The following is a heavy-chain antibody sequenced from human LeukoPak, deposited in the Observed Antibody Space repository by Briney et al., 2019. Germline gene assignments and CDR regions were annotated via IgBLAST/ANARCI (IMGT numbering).Heavy chain of an antibody. Sequence: GGSLRLSCAASGFTFSSYAMSWVRQAPGKGLEWGSAISGSGGSTYYADSVKGRFTISRDNSKNTLYLQMNSLRAEDTAVYYCAKLVNYDFWSGDYYFDYWGQGTLVTVSS. CDR2: ISGSGGST. CDR3: AKLVNYDFWSGDYYFDY. V-gene: IGHV3-23*01. J-gene: IGHJ4*02. CDR1: GFTFSSYA. D-gene: IGHD3-3*01.